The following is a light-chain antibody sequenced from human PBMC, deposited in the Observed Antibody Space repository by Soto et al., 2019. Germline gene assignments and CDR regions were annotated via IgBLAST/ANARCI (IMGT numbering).Light chain of an antibody. CDR2: RAS. CDR1: QSLSDW. J-gene: IGKJ4*01. CDR3: QQYDTYPLT. V-gene: IGKV1-5*03. Sequence: DIQLTQSPSTLSASVGDRATITCRASQSLSDWLAWYQQIPGTAPKLLIYRASSFGDGVPTRFIGSGSGTEYTLTISSLQPDDFATYYCQQYDTYPLTFGGGTKVEIK.